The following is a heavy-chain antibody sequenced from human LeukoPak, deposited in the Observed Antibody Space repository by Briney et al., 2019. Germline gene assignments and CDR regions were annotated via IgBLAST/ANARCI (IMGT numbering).Heavy chain of an antibody. Sequence: ASVKVSCKASGYTFTSYAFTWVRQAPGQGLEWMGWINADNGNSYSAQKFQGRVTMTIDTSASTAYMELRCLRSDDTAVYYCARIMKISLVRGVNHAFDYWGQGTLVTVSS. D-gene: IGHD3-10*01. CDR3: ARIMKISLVRGVNHAFDY. J-gene: IGHJ4*02. CDR2: INADNGNS. V-gene: IGHV1-18*01. CDR1: GYTFTSYA.